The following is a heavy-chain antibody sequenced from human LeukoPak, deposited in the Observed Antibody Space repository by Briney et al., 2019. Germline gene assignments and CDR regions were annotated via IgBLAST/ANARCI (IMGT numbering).Heavy chain of an antibody. D-gene: IGHD2-15*01. CDR3: ARGCSGGSCFGDFDY. Sequence: GGTLRLSCAASGFTFSSYSMNWVRQAPGKGLEWVSSISSSSSYIYYADSVKGRFTISRDNAKKSLYLQMNSLRAEDTAVYYCARGCSGGSCFGDFDYWGQGTLGTVSS. CDR2: ISSSSSYI. CDR1: GFTFSSYS. V-gene: IGHV3-21*01. J-gene: IGHJ4*02.